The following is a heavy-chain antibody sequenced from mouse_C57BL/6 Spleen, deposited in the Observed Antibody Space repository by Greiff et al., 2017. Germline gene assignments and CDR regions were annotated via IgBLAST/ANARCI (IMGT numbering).Heavy chain of an antibody. J-gene: IGHJ2*01. D-gene: IGHD1-1*01. CDR3: TRRGEVITTVVAFDY. V-gene: IGHV1-15*01. CDR1: GYTFTDYE. Sequence: VQLQQSGAELVRPGASVTLSCKASGYTFTDYEMHWVKQTPVHGLEWIGAIDPETGGTAYNQKFKGKAILTADKSSSTAYMELRSLTSEDSAVYYCTRRGEVITTVVAFDYWGQGTTLTVSS. CDR2: IDPETGGT.